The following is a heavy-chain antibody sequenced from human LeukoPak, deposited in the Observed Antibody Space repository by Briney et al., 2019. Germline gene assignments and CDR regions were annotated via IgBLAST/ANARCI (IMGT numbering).Heavy chain of an antibody. J-gene: IGHJ6*03. Sequence: PSETLSLTCTVSGVSISSNSYYWAWIRQPPGKGLEWIGTIYYSWNTYYNPSLKSRVTISIDTSKNQFSLKLSSVTAADTAVYYSSRLSYYNYYMDVWGKGTTVTVSS. CDR3: SRLSYYNYYMDV. CDR2: IYYSWNT. CDR1: GVSISSNSYY. V-gene: IGHV4-39*01.